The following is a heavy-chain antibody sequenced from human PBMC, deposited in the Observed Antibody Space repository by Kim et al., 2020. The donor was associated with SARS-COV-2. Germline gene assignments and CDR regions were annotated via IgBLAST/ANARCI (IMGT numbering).Heavy chain of an antibody. CDR1: GGSVTNGFY. CDR3: ARHTQEVTSTGGIFDY. CDR2: IYYKGTT. D-gene: IGHD2-8*02. V-gene: IGHV4-39*01. Sequence: SETLSLTCTVSGGSVTNGFYWGWIRQAPGKGLEWIGNIYYKGTTYYNPSLSSRLTMSIDTSKNQFSLKLNSVTAADTAFYYCARHTQEVTSTGGIFDYWGQGALVTVSS. J-gene: IGHJ4*02.